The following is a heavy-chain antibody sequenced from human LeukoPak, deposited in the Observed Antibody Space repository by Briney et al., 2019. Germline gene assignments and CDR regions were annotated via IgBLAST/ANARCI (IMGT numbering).Heavy chain of an antibody. V-gene: IGHV3-7*02. Sequence: GGSLRLSCAASGFTFSNAWMSWVRQAPGKGLEWVANIKQDGSEKYYVDSVKGRFTISRDNAKNSLYLQMNSLRAEDTAVYYCAIDYGDSYFDYWGQGTLVTVSS. CDR2: IKQDGSEK. J-gene: IGHJ4*02. CDR3: AIDYGDSYFDY. CDR1: GFTFSNAW. D-gene: IGHD4-17*01.